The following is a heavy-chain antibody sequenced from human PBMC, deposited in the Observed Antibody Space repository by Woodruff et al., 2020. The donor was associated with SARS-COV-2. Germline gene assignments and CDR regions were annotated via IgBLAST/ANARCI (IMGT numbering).Heavy chain of an antibody. CDR3: TTDLHDFGDRDY. CDR2: IKRKIDGETT. Sequence: NAWISWVRQAPWKGLEWVGRIKRKIDGETTDYAAPVKGRFTISRDDSKNTLYLQMNSLKSEDTAVYYCTTDLHDFGDRDYWG. D-gene: IGHD4-17*01. J-gene: IGHJ4*01. V-gene: IGHV3-15*01. CDR1: NAW.